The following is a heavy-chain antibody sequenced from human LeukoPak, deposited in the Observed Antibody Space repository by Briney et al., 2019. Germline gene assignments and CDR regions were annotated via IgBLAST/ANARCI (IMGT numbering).Heavy chain of an antibody. D-gene: IGHD3-3*01. Sequence: GGSLRLSCAASGFTFSIYAMSWVRQAPGKGLEWVSGISGTTDSTNYADSVKGRFTISRDNAKNSLYLQMNSLRAEDTAVYYCARESYDFWSGYYPTTKYGMDVWGQGTTVTVS. J-gene: IGHJ6*02. CDR3: ARESYDFWSGYYPTTKYGMDV. CDR1: GFTFSIYA. CDR2: ISGTTDST. V-gene: IGHV3-23*01.